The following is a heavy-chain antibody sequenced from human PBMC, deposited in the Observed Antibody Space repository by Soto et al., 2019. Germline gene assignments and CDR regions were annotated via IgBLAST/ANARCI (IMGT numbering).Heavy chain of an antibody. V-gene: IGHV1-3*01. CDR1: GYTFTSYA. J-gene: IGHJ6*02. Sequence: ASVKVSCKASGYTFTSYAMHWVRQAPGQRLEWMGWINAGNGNTKYSQKFQGRVTITRDTSASTAYMELSSLRSEDTAVYYCARSGYSSSWYYYYYGMDVWGQGTTVTVSS. CDR2: INAGNGNT. D-gene: IGHD6-13*01. CDR3: ARSGYSSSWYYYYYGMDV.